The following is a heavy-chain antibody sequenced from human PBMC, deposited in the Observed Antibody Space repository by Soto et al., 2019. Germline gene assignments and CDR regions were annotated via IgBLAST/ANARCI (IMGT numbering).Heavy chain of an antibody. CDR1: GFTFTSYN. CDR3: SRSWDMGA. CDR2: INPSVGST. J-gene: IGHJ6*02. D-gene: IGHD1-26*01. V-gene: IGHV1-46*01. Sequence: QVQLVQSGAEVKKPGASVKVSCKASGFTFTSYNLHWVRQAPGQGLEWMGIINPSVGSTTYAQNFQDRVTLTRDTSTSTAYIALSSLRSEDAAVHYCSRSWDMGAWCQGTTVTGSS.